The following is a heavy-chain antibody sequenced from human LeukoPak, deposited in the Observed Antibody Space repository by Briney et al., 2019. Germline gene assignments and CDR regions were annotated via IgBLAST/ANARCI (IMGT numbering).Heavy chain of an antibody. V-gene: IGHV1-69*13. J-gene: IGHJ4*02. CDR3: ARYYYDSSGPIPYYFDY. Sequence: ASVKVSCKASGYTFTSYAISWVRQAPGQGLEWMGGIIPIFGTANYAQKFQGRVTITADESTSTAYMELSSLRSEDTAVYYCARYYYDSSGPIPYYFDYWGQGTLVTVSS. CDR2: IIPIFGTA. D-gene: IGHD3-22*01. CDR1: GYTFTSYA.